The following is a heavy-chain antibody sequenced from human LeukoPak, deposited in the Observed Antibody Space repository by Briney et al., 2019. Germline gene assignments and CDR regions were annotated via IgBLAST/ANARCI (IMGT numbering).Heavy chain of an antibody. Sequence: ASVKVSCKASGYTFTSYDINWVRQATGQGLEWMGWMNPNSGNTGYAQKFQGRVTMTRNTTISTAYMELSSLRSEDTAVCYCARGHSYNWNPDYWGQGTLVTVSS. CDR2: MNPNSGNT. CDR1: GYTFTSYD. V-gene: IGHV1-8*01. CDR3: ARGHSYNWNPDY. J-gene: IGHJ4*02. D-gene: IGHD1-20*01.